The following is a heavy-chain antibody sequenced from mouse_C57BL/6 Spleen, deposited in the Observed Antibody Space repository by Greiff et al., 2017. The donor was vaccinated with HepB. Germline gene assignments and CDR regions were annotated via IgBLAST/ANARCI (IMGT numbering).Heavy chain of an antibody. V-gene: IGHV2-2*01. D-gene: IGHD1-1*01. CDR2: IWSGGST. Sequence: VKLVESGPGLVQPSQSLSITCTVSGFSFTSYGVHWVRQSPGKGLEWLGVIWSGGSTDYNAAFISRLSISKDNSKSQVFFKMNSLQAADTAIYYCARKLGSSYGYFDVWGTGTTVTVSS. J-gene: IGHJ1*03. CDR3: ARKLGSSYGYFDV. CDR1: GFSFTSYG.